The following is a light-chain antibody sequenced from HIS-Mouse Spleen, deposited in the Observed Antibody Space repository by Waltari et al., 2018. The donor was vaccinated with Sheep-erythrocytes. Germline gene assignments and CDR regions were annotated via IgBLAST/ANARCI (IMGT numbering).Light chain of an antibody. V-gene: IGLV2-23*01. CDR1: SSDVGSYNL. CDR2: EGS. CDR3: CSYAGSSTPWV. J-gene: IGLJ3*02. Sequence: QSALTQPASVSGSPGQSITISCTGTSSDVGSYNLVSWYQQHPGKAPKLMIYEGSKRPSGVSNLFSGSKSGNTASLTISGLQAEAEADYYCCSYAGSSTPWVFGGGTKLTVL.